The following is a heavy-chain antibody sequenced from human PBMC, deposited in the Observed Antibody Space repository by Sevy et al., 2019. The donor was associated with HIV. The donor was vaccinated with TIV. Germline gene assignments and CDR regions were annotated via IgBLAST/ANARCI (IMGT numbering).Heavy chain of an antibody. J-gene: IGHJ4*02. CDR3: ARDSDNYDILTGYYPFDY. CDR2: INPSGGST. D-gene: IGHD3-9*01. V-gene: IGHV1-46*01. CDR1: GYTFTSQY. Sequence: ASVKVSCKASGYTFTSQYMHWVRQAPGQGLEWMGIINPSGGSTSYAQKFQGRVTMTRDTSTSTVYMELSSLRSEDTTVYYCARDSDNYDILTGYYPFDYWGQGTLVTVSS.